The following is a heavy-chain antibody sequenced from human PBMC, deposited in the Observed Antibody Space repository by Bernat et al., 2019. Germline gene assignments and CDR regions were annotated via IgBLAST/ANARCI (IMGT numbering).Heavy chain of an antibody. J-gene: IGHJ4*02. D-gene: IGHD3-16*01. CDR3: AKDFRVDTGGFDY. CDR2: ISSSGSST. V-gene: IGHV3-23*01. Sequence: EVQLLESGGGLVQPGGSLRLSCAASGFTFSSYAMNWVRQAPGKGLEWVSSISSSGSSTYYADSVKGRFTISRDNSKNTLYLQMNSLRAEDTAVYYCAKDFRVDTGGFDYWGQGTLVTVSS. CDR1: GFTFSSYA.